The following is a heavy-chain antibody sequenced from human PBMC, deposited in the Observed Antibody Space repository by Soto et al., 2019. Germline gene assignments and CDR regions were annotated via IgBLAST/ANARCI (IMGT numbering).Heavy chain of an antibody. CDR3: ARQPVVVAALVSTNCFYP. V-gene: IGHV5-10-1*01. J-gene: IGHJ5*02. D-gene: IGHD2-15*01. Sequence: GESLKISCKGSGYSFTSYWISWVRQMPGKGLEWMGRIDPSDSYTNYSPSFQGHVTISADKSISTAYLQWSSLKASDTAMYYCARQPVVVAALVSTNCFYPWGQGTLVTVSS. CDR1: GYSFTSYW. CDR2: IDPSDSYT.